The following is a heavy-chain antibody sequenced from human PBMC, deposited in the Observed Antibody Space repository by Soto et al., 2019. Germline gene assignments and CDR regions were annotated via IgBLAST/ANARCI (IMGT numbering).Heavy chain of an antibody. CDR2: ISWNSGSI. Sequence: EVQLVESGGGLVQPGRSLRLSCAASGFTFDDYAMHWVRQAPGKGLERVSGISWNSGSIGYADSVKGRFTISRDHAKDSLHLPMNSLGAEDTALYYCAQDGHYDPGVYFDYWGQGTLVTVSS. CDR3: AQDGHYDPGVYFDY. CDR1: GFTFDDYA. D-gene: IGHD3-22*01. V-gene: IGHV3-9*01. J-gene: IGHJ4*02.